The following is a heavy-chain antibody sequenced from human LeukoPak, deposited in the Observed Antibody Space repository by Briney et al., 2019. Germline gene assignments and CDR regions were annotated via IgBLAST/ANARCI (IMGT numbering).Heavy chain of an antibody. V-gene: IGHV3-30*02. CDR1: GFTFSSYG. CDR3: ARDGGGYLGYFDY. D-gene: IGHD5-12*01. Sequence: GSLRLSCAASGFTFSSYGMHWVRQAPGKGLEWVAFIRYDGSNKYYADSVKGRFTISRDNSKNTLYLQMNSLRAEDTAVYYCARDGGGYLGYFDYWGQGTLVTVSS. J-gene: IGHJ4*02. CDR2: IRYDGSNK.